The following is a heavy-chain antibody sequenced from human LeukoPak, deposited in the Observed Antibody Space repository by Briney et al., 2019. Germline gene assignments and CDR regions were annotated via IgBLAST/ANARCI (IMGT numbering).Heavy chain of an antibody. CDR2: MNPNSGNT. V-gene: IGHV1-8*03. CDR3: ARGRETVAATPYYYMDI. J-gene: IGHJ6*03. CDR1: GYTFTSYD. D-gene: IGHD2-15*01. Sequence: ASVKVSCKASGYTFTSYDINWVRQATGQGLEWMGWMNPNSGNTGYAQKFQGRVTITRNTSISTAYMELSSLRSEDTAVYYCARGRETVAATPYYYMDIWGKGTTVTVSS.